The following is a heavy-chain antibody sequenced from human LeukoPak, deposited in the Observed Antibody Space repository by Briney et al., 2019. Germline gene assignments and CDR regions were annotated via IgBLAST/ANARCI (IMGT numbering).Heavy chain of an antibody. Sequence: GGSLRLSCAASGFTFSSYGMHWVRQAPGKGLEWVSSINSSSSYLYYADSVKGRFTISRDNAKNSLYLQMSSLRAEDTAVYYCARDGELDPDYGDFPIWGQGTLVSVSS. V-gene: IGHV3-21*01. D-gene: IGHD4-17*01. J-gene: IGHJ4*02. CDR2: INSSSSYL. CDR1: GFTFSSYG. CDR3: ARDGELDPDYGDFPI.